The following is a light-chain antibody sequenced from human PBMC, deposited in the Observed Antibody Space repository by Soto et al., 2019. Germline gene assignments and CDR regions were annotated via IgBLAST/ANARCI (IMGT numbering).Light chain of an antibody. CDR1: QTFSSTY. Sequence: EMVLTQSPGTLSLSPGERATLSCRASQTFSSTYLAWYQHRPGQAPRLLTYAASSRATGIPDKVSGSGSGTAFTLTISRGEAEDFAVYYCQQYGSSSITFGQGTRPEIK. V-gene: IGKV3-20*01. J-gene: IGKJ5*01. CDR2: AAS. CDR3: QQYGSSSIT.